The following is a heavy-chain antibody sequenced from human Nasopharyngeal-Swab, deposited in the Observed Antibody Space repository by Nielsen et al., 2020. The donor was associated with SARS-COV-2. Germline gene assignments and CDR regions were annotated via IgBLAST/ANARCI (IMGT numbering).Heavy chain of an antibody. J-gene: IGHJ5*02. D-gene: IGHD2-15*01. V-gene: IGHV4-34*01. CDR3: ARVADCSGGSCDGWFDP. CDR2: INHSGST. CDR1: GGSFSGYY. Sequence: SQTLSLTCAVYGGSFSGYYWSWIRQPPGKGLEWIGEINHSGSTNYNPSPKSRVTISVDTSKNQFSLKLSSVTAADTAVYYCARVADCSGGSCDGWFDPWGQGTLVTVSS.